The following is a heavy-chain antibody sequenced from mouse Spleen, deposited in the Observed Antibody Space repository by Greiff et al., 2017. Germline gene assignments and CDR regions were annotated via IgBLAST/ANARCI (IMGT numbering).Heavy chain of an antibody. V-gene: IGHV1-64*01. CDR2: IHPNSGST. D-gene: IGHD1-1*01. CDR3: ARECTVVATSRYFDV. CDR1: GYTFTSFW. Sequence: QVQLQQPGAELVKPGASVKLSCKASGYTFTSFWMHWVKQRPGQGLEWIGMIHPNSGSTNYNEKFKSKATLTVDKSSSTAYMQLSSLTSEDSAVYYCARECTVVATSRYFDVWGAGTTVTVSS. J-gene: IGHJ1*01.